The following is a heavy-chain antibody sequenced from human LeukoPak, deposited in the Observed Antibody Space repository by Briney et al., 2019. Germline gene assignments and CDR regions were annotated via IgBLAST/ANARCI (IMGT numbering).Heavy chain of an antibody. D-gene: IGHD1-7*01. CDR1: GFTVSSNY. V-gene: IGHV3-66*01. CDR3: AKAELELGIDY. Sequence: GGSLRLSCAASGFTVSSNYMSWVRQAPGKGLEWVSVVYSGDNTYYADSVKGRFIISRDKSESTLYLQMNSLRAEDTAVYYCAKAELELGIDYWGQGTLVTVSS. J-gene: IGHJ4*02. CDR2: VYSGDNT.